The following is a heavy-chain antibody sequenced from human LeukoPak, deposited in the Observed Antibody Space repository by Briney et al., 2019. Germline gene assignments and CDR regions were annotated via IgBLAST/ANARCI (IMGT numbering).Heavy chain of an antibody. CDR2: ISYDGSNK. D-gene: IGHD5-24*01. CDR1: GFTFSTYA. J-gene: IGHJ4*02. Sequence: QSGGSLRLSCAVSGFTFSTYAMHWVRQAPGKGLEWVAVISYDGSNKYYADSVKGRFTISRDNSKNALYLQMNSLRAEDTAVYYCAKDYHVEMATIPTGIFDYWGQGTLVTVSS. V-gene: IGHV3-30-3*01. CDR3: AKDYHVEMATIPTGIFDY.